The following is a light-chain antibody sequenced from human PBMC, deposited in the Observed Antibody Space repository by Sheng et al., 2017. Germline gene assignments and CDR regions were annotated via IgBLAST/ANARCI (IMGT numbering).Light chain of an antibody. CDR3: QQRSDLFT. V-gene: IGKV3-11*01. CDR1: QSVGRN. CDR2: DAL. Sequence: EIVLSQSPVTLSLSPGERGTLSCRASQSVGRNLAWYQHKPGQPPRLLISDALKRATGVPDRFSGSGSGTDFNLTISSLEPEDYAVYYCQQRSDLFTFGPGTKVDIK. J-gene: IGKJ3*01.